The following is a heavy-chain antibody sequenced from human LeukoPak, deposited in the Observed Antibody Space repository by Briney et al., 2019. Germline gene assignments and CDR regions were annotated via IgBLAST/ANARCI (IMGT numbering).Heavy chain of an antibody. D-gene: IGHD6-13*01. CDR1: GGSFSGYY. J-gene: IGHJ6*02. CDR2: INHSGST. Sequence: SETLSLTCAVYGGSFSGYYWGWIRQPPGKGLEWIGEINHSGSTNYNPSLKSRVTISVDTSKNQFSLKLSSVTAADTAVYYCARSREQQLVRRAGDYYYYGMDVWGQGTTVTVSS. V-gene: IGHV4-34*01. CDR3: ARSREQQLVRRAGDYYYYGMDV.